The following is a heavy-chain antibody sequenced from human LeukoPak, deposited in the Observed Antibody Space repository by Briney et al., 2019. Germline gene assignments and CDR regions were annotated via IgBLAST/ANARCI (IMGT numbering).Heavy chain of an antibody. CDR2: ISGSGGST. Sequence: GGSLRLSCAASGFTFSSYAMSWVRQAPGKGLEWVSAISGSGGSTYYADSVKGRFTISRGNSKNTLYLQMNSLRAEDTAVYYCATEYNYYDSGGYLDYWGQGTLVTVSS. CDR3: ATEYNYYDSGGYLDY. J-gene: IGHJ4*02. D-gene: IGHD3-22*01. CDR1: GFTFSSYA. V-gene: IGHV3-23*01.